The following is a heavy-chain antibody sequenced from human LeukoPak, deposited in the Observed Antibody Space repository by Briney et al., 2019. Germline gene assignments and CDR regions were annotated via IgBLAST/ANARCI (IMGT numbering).Heavy chain of an antibody. D-gene: IGHD1-26*01. CDR1: GGTFSSYA. Sequence: SVKVSCKASGGTFSSYAISWVRQAPGQGLEWVGGIIPIFGTANYAQKFQGRVTITADESTSTAYMELSSLRSEDTAVYYCARDLIVGANYYYYGMDVWGQGTTVTVSS. V-gene: IGHV1-69*01. CDR3: ARDLIVGANYYYYGMDV. CDR2: IIPIFGTA. J-gene: IGHJ6*02.